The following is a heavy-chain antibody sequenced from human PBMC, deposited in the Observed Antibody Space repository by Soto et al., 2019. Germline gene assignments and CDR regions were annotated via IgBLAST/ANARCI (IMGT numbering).Heavy chain of an antibody. CDR3: AKDRASVGSTDDFDT. Sequence: SETLSLTFTVSGGSMSSYSWPRIRQPVGKGLACIGRLSTSGRTNYNPSLKSMFTMSVATSKNQFSLKRSSVTAADTAMYYRAKDRASVGSTDDFDTWRQGTLVTFS. CDR1: GGSMSSYS. J-gene: IGHJ3*02. CDR2: LSTSGRT. D-gene: IGHD1-26*01. V-gene: IGHV4-4*07.